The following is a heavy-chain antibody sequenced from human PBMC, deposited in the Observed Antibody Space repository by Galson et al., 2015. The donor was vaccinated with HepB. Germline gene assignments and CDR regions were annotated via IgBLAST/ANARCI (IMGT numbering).Heavy chain of an antibody. D-gene: IGHD6-13*01. J-gene: IGHJ6*03. Sequence: SLRLSCAASGFTFSSYGMHWVRQAPGKGLEWVAVISYDGSNKYYADSVKGRFTISRDNSKNTLYLQMNSLRAEDTAVYYCAKGFLGAAAGIYYYYYYMDVWGKGTTVTVSS. CDR3: AKGFLGAAAGIYYYYYYMDV. V-gene: IGHV3-30*18. CDR2: ISYDGSNK. CDR1: GFTFSSYG.